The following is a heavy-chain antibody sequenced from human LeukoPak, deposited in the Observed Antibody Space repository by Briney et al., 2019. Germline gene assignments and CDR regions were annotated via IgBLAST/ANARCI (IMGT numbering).Heavy chain of an antibody. CDR1: GYSFTSYW. CDR3: ARSPIDYYYHMDV. CDR2: IYPGDSDT. J-gene: IGHJ6*03. Sequence: GESLKISCKGSGYSFTSYWIGWVRQMPGKGLEWMGVIYPGDSDTRYSPSFQGQVTISADKSISTAYLQWSSLKASDTAMYYCARSPIDYYYHMDVWGKGTTVTVSS. V-gene: IGHV5-51*01.